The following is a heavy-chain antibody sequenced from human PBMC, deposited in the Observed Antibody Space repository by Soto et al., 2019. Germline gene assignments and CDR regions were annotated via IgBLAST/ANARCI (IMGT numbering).Heavy chain of an antibody. J-gene: IGHJ4*02. CDR1: GYTFTSYG. Sequence: QVQLVQSGAEVKKPGASVKVSCKASGYTFTSYGISWVRQAPGQGLEWMGWISAYSGNTNYAQNLXGXVXMXSDTSTSTAYMELRSLRSDDTAVYYCARQYDILTGYYLEVGYWGQGTLVTVSS. CDR3: ARQYDILTGYYLEVGY. V-gene: IGHV1-18*01. D-gene: IGHD3-9*01. CDR2: ISAYSGNT.